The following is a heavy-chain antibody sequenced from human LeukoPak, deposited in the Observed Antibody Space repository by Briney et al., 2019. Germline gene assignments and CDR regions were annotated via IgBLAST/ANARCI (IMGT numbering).Heavy chain of an antibody. CDR1: GFTFSSYA. V-gene: IGHV3-30-3*01. Sequence: GGSLRLSCAASGFTFSSYAMHWVRQAPGKGLEWVAAISYDGSNKYYADSVKGRFTIFRDNSKNTLYLQMNSLRAEDTAVYYCARGPGSSGGAYVGDYWGHGTQVTVSS. J-gene: IGHJ4*01. CDR3: ARGPGSSGGAYVGDY. CDR2: ISYDGSNK. D-gene: IGHD3-22*01.